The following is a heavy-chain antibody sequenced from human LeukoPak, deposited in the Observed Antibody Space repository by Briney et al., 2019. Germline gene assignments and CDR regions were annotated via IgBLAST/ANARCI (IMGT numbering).Heavy chain of an antibody. J-gene: IGHJ4*02. CDR3: ARGRPRTHIVVVTEEIGIDY. CDR2: ISYDGSNK. Sequence: GRSLRLSCAASGFTFSSYAMHWVRQAPGKGLEWVAVISYDGSNKYYADSVKGRFTISRDNSKNTLYLQMNSLRAEDTAVYYCARGRPRTHIVVVTEEIGIDYWGQGTLVTVSS. D-gene: IGHD2-21*02. CDR1: GFTFSSYA. V-gene: IGHV3-30*04.